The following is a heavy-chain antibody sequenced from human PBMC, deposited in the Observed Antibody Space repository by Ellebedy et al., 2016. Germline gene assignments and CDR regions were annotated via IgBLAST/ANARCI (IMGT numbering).Heavy chain of an antibody. Sequence: SETLSLXXTVSGGSISSGGYYWSWIRQHPGKGLEWIGYIYYSGSTYYNPSLKSRLTMSLDTSKKQFSLKLSYVTAADTAVYYCARDNYGSLDYWGQGTLVTVSS. CDR1: GGSISSGGYY. D-gene: IGHD3-10*01. CDR3: ARDNYGSLDY. V-gene: IGHV4-31*03. CDR2: IYYSGST. J-gene: IGHJ4*02.